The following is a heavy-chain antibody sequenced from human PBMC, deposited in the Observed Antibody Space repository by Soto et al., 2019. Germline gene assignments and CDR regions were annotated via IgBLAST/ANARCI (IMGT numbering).Heavy chain of an antibody. CDR1: GFTFSTYA. CDR2: ITSSFTT. Sequence: GGSLRLSCAASGFTFSTYAMSWVRQAPGKGLEWVSDITSSFTTYYADSVKGRFTISRDNSKNTLYLQMNSLRAEGTAEYYCVKTNYYDSSGFYWGQGTVVTVSS. J-gene: IGHJ1*01. D-gene: IGHD3-22*01. CDR3: VKTNYYDSSGFY. V-gene: IGHV3-23*01.